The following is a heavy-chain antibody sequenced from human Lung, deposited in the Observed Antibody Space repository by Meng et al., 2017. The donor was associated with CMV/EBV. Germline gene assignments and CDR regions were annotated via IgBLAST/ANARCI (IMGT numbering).Heavy chain of an antibody. Sequence: GESLKISCAASGFTFNSYWMSWVRQAPGEGLEWVGNIKHDGSETHYLDSVKGRFTISGDNAKKSMYLQMNSLRVDDTAVYFCATGSGDYGAWGQGTLVTVSS. J-gene: IGHJ5*02. CDR3: ATGSGDYGA. CDR2: IKHDGSET. V-gene: IGHV3-7*01. D-gene: IGHD3-10*01. CDR1: GFTFNSYW.